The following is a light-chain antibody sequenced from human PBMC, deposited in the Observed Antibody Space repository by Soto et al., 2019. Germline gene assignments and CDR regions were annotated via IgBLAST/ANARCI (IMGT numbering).Light chain of an antibody. CDR3: CSYAGSPYV. V-gene: IGLV2-11*01. J-gene: IGLJ1*01. Sequence: QSALTQPRSVSGSPGQSVTISCTGTSNDVGGYNYVSWYQQHPGKAPKLMIYDVSKRPSGVPDRFSGSKSGNTASLTISGLQAEDEADYYCCSYAGSPYVFGTGTKLTV. CDR1: SNDVGGYNY. CDR2: DVS.